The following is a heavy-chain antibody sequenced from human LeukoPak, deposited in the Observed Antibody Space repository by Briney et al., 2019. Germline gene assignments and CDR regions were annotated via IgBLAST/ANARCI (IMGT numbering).Heavy chain of an antibody. CDR3: ARLRGYGSPLEAFDY. CDR2: IYPGDSDT. D-gene: IGHD3-10*01. J-gene: IGHJ4*02. V-gene: IGHV5-51*01. Sequence: GASLQISCKGSGYSFTSYWIGWVRQMPGKGLVWMGIIYPGDSDTGYSPSFQGQVTISADKSISTAYLQWSSLKASDTAMYYCARLRGYGSPLEAFDYWGQGTLVTVSS. CDR1: GYSFTSYW.